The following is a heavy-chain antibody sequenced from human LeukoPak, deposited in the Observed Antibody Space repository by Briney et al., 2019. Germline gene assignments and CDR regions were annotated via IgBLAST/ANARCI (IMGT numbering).Heavy chain of an antibody. CDR2: IYHSGNT. CDR3: ARLDISTTWYAFDY. D-gene: IGHD5-12*01. J-gene: IGHJ4*02. Sequence: SETLSLTCAVYGGSFSAYYWSWIRQPPGKGLEWIGEIYHSGNTNYNPSLKSRVTISVDTSNNHFSLKLSSVTAADTAVYYCARLDISTTWYAFDYWGQGTPVTVSS. V-gene: IGHV4-34*01. CDR1: GGSFSAYY.